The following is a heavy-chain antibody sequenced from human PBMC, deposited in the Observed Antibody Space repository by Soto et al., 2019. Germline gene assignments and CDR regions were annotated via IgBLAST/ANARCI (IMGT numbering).Heavy chain of an antibody. V-gene: IGHV4-39*01. Sequence: PSETLSLTYTVSGGSISSSSDYWGWIRQPPGKGLEWIGSIYYSGSTYYNPSLKSRVTISVDTSKNQFSLKLSSVTAADTAVYYCARNPAYYDFFDYWFDPWGQGTLVTVSS. D-gene: IGHD3-3*01. CDR2: IYYSGST. CDR1: GGSISSSSDY. J-gene: IGHJ5*02. CDR3: ARNPAYYDFFDYWFDP.